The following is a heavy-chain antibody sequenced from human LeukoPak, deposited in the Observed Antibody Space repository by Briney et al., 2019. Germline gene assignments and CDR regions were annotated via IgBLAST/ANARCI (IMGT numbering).Heavy chain of an antibody. CDR1: GFTFTSSA. Sequence: SVKVSCKASGFTFTSSAVQWVRQARGQRLEWIGWIVVGSGNTNYAQKFRERVTITRDMSTSTAYMELSSLRSEDTAVYYCAAARGGDYYDSSGYYYNDYWGQGTLVTVSS. CDR3: AAARGGDYYDSSGYYYNDY. J-gene: IGHJ4*02. V-gene: IGHV1-58*01. D-gene: IGHD3-22*01. CDR2: IVVGSGNT.